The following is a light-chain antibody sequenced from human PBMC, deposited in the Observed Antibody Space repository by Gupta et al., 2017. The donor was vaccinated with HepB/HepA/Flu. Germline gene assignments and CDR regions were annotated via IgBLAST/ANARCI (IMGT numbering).Light chain of an antibody. CDR1: SSDVGGDNF. CDR2: DVS. CDR3: SSYTSSSTHV. J-gene: IGLJ1*01. Sequence: QSALTPPASVPGSPAQSIIISCTGTSSDVGGDNFGAGYQHHAGKAPRLMIYDVSNRPAGVSNRFSGSKAGNTASLTISGLQAEDEADYYCSSYTSSSTHVFGTGTKVTVL. V-gene: IGLV2-14*03.